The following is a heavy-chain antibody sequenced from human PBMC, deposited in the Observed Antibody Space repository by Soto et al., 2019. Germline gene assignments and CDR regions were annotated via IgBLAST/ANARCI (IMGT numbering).Heavy chain of an antibody. V-gene: IGHV3-7*01. Sequence: EVQLVESGGGLVQPGGSLRLSCAASGFTFSSYWMSWVRQAPGKGLEWVANIKQDGSEKYYVDSVKGRFTISRDNAKNSLYLQMNSLRAEDTAVYYCASVKAGGDFDWLLHYYMDVWGKGTTVTVSS. D-gene: IGHD3-9*01. J-gene: IGHJ6*03. CDR3: ASVKAGGDFDWLLHYYMDV. CDR1: GFTFSSYW. CDR2: IKQDGSEK.